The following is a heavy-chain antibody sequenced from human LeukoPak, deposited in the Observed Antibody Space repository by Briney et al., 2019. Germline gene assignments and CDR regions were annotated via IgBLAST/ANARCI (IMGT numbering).Heavy chain of an antibody. CDR3: ASDLAGSPDGRERDCSSTSRYRGNY. CDR1: GYTFTGYY. J-gene: IGHJ4*02. V-gene: IGHV1-2*02. Sequence: ASVKVSCKASGYTFTGYYMHWVRQAPGQGLEWMGWINPNSGGTNYAQKFQGRVTMTRDTSISTAHMELSRLRSDDTAVYYCASDLAGSPDGRERDCSSTSRYRGNYWGQGTLVTVSS. CDR2: INPNSGGT. D-gene: IGHD2-2*01.